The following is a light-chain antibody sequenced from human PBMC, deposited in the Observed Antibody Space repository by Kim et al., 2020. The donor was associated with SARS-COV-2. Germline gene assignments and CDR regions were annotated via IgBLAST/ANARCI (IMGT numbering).Light chain of an antibody. CDR2: GVS. V-gene: IGKV3-15*01. CDR3: LQYSSWPPWT. J-gene: IGKJ1*01. Sequence: EIVMTQSPATLSVSPGERATLSCRASQSVGTNLAWYQQKPGQAPRLLIYGVSTRPTGIPARFSGSRSGTEYTLTISSLQSEDFAVYYCLQYSSWPPWTFGQGTKVDIK. CDR1: QSVGTN.